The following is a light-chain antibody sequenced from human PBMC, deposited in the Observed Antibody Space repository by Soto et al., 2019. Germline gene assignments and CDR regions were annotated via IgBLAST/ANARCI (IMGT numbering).Light chain of an antibody. V-gene: IGKV3-20*01. CDR3: QQDENTPWM. J-gene: IGKJ1*01. CDR2: GAS. Sequence: EIVLTQSPGTLSLSPGERATLFCRASQSISSSYLAWYQQKPGQAPRLLIYGASTRASGTPDRFSGSGSGTAFTGTAFTLTISGLEPEDSAVYYCQQDENTPWMFGQGTKVEI. CDR1: QSISSSY.